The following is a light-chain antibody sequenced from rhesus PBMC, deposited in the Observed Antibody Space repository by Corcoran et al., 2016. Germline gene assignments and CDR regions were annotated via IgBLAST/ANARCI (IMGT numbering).Light chain of an antibody. CDR3: TQYNYRPWT. V-gene: IGKV1-22*01. Sequence: DIQMTQSPSSLSASVGDTVTITCRASQSISRWLAWYQQKTGKAPKLLFYEASILQRGVSARFSGTGSGTDFTLTIRSLQSEDFATYSCTQYNYRPWTFSQGTKVEIK. CDR2: EAS. J-gene: IGKJ1*01. CDR1: QSISRW.